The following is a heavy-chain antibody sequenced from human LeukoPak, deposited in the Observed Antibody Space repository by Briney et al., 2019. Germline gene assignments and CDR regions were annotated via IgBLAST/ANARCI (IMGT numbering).Heavy chain of an antibody. D-gene: IGHD1-7*01. CDR3: AQDGTTTRYNWFDS. CDR1: GFTFSSYA. Sequence: GGSLRLSCAASGFTFSSYAMNWVRQAPGQGLEWVSGIIADFDTTYYADSVRGRFTISRDHSKNTLYLQMNSLRAEDTAIYYCAQDGTTTRYNWFDSWGQGTLVTVSS. J-gene: IGHJ5*01. CDR2: IIADFDTT. V-gene: IGHV3-23*01.